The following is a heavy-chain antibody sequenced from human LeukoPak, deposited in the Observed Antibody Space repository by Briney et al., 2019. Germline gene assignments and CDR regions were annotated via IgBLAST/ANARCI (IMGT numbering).Heavy chain of an antibody. Sequence: GASVKVSCKASGYTFTTYGISWVRQAPGQGLEWMGRISAYNDNTNYAQKLQGRVTMTTDTSTSTAYMELRSLRSDDTAVYYCARDSYGYSYDYPPLESYYFDYWGQGTLVTVSS. CDR1: GYTFTTYG. J-gene: IGHJ4*02. CDR2: ISAYNDNT. V-gene: IGHV1-18*01. CDR3: ARDSYGYSYDYPPLESYYFDY. D-gene: IGHD5-18*01.